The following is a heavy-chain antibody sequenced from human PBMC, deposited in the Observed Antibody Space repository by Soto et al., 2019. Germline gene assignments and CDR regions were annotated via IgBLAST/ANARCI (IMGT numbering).Heavy chain of an antibody. J-gene: IGHJ3*02. CDR3: ARGDYYDSSGPFSDAFDI. D-gene: IGHD3-22*01. CDR2: IKPDGSEK. Sequence: EVQLVESGGGLVQPGGSLRLSCAAAGFTFSSYWMSWVRQAPGKGLEWVANIKPDGSEKWYVDSVKGRFIISRDNAKNSLYLQMKTLRAEDTAVYYCARGDYYDSSGPFSDAFDIWGQGTMVTVS. CDR1: GFTFSSYW. V-gene: IGHV3-7*04.